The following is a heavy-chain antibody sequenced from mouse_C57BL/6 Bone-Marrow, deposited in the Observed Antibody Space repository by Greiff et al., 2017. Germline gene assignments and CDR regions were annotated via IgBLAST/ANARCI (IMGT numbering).Heavy chain of an antibody. CDR3: STVPFDY. Sequence: VQLQQSGAELVRPGASVKLSCTASGFNIKDDYMHWVKQRPEQGLEWIGWIDPENGDTEYASKFQGKATITADTSSNTAYLQLRSLTSEDTAVSYCSTVPFDYWGQGTTLTVSS. J-gene: IGHJ2*01. V-gene: IGHV14-4*01. CDR2: IDPENGDT. CDR1: GFNIKDDY.